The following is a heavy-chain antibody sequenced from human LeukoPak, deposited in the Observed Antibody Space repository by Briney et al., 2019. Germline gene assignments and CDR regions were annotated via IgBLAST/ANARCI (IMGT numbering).Heavy chain of an antibody. Sequence: SETLSLTCTVSGGSVSSGSYYWTWIRQPPGRGLEWIGYINYSGSTNYNPSLKSRVTISVDTSKNHFSLKLSSVTAADTAVYYCAREQGAMTPGDYWGQGTLVTVSS. CDR3: AREQGAMTPGDY. CDR2: INYSGST. J-gene: IGHJ4*02. D-gene: IGHD2-2*01. CDR1: GGSVSSGSYY. V-gene: IGHV4-61*03.